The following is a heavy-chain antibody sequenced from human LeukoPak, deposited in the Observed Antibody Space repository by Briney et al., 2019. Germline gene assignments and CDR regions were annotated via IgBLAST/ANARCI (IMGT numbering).Heavy chain of an antibody. CDR1: GGSVSSSSYY. J-gene: IGHJ4*02. Sequence: SETLSLTCTVSGGSVSSSSYYWSWIRQPPGKGLEWIGYIYYSGSTSYNPSLKSRVTISADTSKNQFSLKLSSVTAADTAVYYCAGTSSSRGNYFDYWGQGTLVTVSS. D-gene: IGHD3-10*01. CDR2: IYYSGST. V-gene: IGHV4-61*01. CDR3: AGTSSSRGNYFDY.